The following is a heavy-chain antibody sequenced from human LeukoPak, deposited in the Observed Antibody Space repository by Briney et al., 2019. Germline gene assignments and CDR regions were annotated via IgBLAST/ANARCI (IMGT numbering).Heavy chain of an antibody. CDR3: ARGGSVFAYFFDC. J-gene: IGHJ4*02. CDR2: VTGGGGTT. D-gene: IGHD3-10*01. Sequence: GGSLRLSCAASGFTFRSYAMSWVRQAPGKGLEWVSTVTGGGGTTYYADSVKGRFTISRNSSTNTLYLQLSSLRAEDTAIYYCARGGSVFAYFFDCWGQGTLVTVSS. V-gene: IGHV3-23*01. CDR1: GFTFRSYA.